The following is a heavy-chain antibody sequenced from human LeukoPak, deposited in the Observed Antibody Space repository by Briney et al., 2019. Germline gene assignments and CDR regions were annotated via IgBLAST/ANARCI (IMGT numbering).Heavy chain of an antibody. D-gene: IGHD2-21*01. CDR3: ATAIEDY. CDR2: ISAYNGNT. Sequence: ASVKVSCKASGYTFTSYGISWVRQAPGQGLEWMGWISAYNGNTNYAQKFQGRVTMTEDTSTDTAYMELSSLRSEDTAVYYCATAIEDYWGQGTLVTVSS. V-gene: IGHV1-18*01. CDR1: GYTFTSYG. J-gene: IGHJ4*02.